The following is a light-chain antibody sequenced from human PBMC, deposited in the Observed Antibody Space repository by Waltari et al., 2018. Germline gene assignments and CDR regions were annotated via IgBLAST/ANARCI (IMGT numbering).Light chain of an antibody. CDR2: GKN. CDR1: SLRTYY. Sequence: SSELTQDPAVSVALGQTVRITCQGDSLRTYYANWYQQKPGQAPVLVSYGKNKRPSGIPDRLSASSSGNTASLTIAGAQAEDEADYYCNSRDSSGNPYVFGSGTKVTVL. V-gene: IGLV3-19*01. CDR3: NSRDSSGNPYV. J-gene: IGLJ1*01.